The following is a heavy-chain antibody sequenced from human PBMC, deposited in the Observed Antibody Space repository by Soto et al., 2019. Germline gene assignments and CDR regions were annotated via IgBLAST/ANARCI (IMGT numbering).Heavy chain of an antibody. V-gene: IGHV3-23*01. D-gene: IGHD6-13*01. J-gene: IGHJ4*02. CDR2: ISGSGGST. CDR3: AQFLIAAAGKKYFDY. Sequence: PGGSLRLSCAASGFTFSSYAMSWVRQAPGKGLEWVSAISGSGGSTYYADSVKGRFTISRDNSKNTLYLQMNSLRAEDAAVYYCAQFLIAAAGKKYFDYWGQGTLVTVSS. CDR1: GFTFSSYA.